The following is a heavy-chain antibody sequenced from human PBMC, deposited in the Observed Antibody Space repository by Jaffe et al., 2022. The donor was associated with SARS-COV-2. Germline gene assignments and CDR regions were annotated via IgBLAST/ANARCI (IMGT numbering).Heavy chain of an antibody. D-gene: IGHD3-9*01. CDR3: VRGRSRYFDFLIPV. Sequence: QAQLVQSGAEVKKPGASVMVSCKASGYTFRDYDVNWVRQAAGQGLEWMGWMKPNSGDTGTSQKFQGRVTMTRDTSINTAYMELSSLTSEDTAVYYCVRGRSRYFDFLIPVWGQGTVVTVSS. J-gene: IGHJ3*01. CDR2: MKPNSGDT. V-gene: IGHV1-8*01. CDR1: GYTFRDYD.